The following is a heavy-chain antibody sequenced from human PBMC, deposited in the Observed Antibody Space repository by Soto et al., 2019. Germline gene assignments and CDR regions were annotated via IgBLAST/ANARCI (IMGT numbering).Heavy chain of an antibody. V-gene: IGHV3-33*01. CDR3: ARDSSKRTLRY. CDR1: GFTFNSYG. J-gene: IGHJ4*02. Sequence: QVQLVESGGGVVQPGRSLRLSCVASGFTFNSYGMHWVRQAPGKGPEWVALIFYDGTKKYYADSVKGRFTISRDNSRNTLYLQMNSLRAEDTAVYYCARDSSKRTLRYWGQGTLVTVSS. D-gene: IGHD3-16*01. CDR2: IFYDGTKK.